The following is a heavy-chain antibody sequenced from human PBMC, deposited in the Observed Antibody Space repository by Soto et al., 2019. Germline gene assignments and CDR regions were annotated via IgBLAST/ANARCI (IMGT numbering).Heavy chain of an antibody. V-gene: IGHV3-49*03. J-gene: IGHJ6*03. CDR1: GFTFGDYA. Sequence: GGSLRLSCTASGFTFGDYAMSWFRQAPGKGLEWVGFIRSKAYGGTTEYAASVKGRFTISRDDSKSIAYLQMNSLKTEDTAVYYCTRDRVVTIFGVPVEYYYYYYMDVWGKGTTVTVSS. D-gene: IGHD3-3*01. CDR3: TRDRVVTIFGVPVEYYYYYYMDV. CDR2: IRSKAYGGTT.